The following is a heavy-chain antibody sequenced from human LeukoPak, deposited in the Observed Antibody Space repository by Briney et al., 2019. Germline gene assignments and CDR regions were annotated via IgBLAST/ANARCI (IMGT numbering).Heavy chain of an antibody. CDR2: INHSGST. CDR3: ARGRRWLQFGGFGAFDI. Sequence: SETLSLTCAVYGGSFSGYYWSWIRQPRGKGLEWIGEINHSGSTNYNPSLKSRVTISVDTSKNQFSLKLSSVTAADTAVYYCARGRRWLQFGGFGAFDIWGQGTMVTVSS. D-gene: IGHD5-24*01. CDR1: GGSFSGYY. V-gene: IGHV4-34*01. J-gene: IGHJ3*02.